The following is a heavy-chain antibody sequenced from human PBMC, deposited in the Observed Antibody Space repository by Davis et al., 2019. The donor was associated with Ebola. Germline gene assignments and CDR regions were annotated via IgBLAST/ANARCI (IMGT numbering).Heavy chain of an antibody. CDR3: ARDAPSWSGYYTGFDY. D-gene: IGHD3-3*01. V-gene: IGHV4-59*01. J-gene: IGHJ4*02. CDR2: IYYSGST. Sequence: SETLSLTCTVSGGSISSYYWSWIRQPPGKGLEWIGYIYYSGSTNYNPSLKSRVTISVDTSKNQFSLKLSSVTAADTAVYYCARDAPSWSGYYTGFDYWGQGTLVTVSS. CDR1: GGSISSYY.